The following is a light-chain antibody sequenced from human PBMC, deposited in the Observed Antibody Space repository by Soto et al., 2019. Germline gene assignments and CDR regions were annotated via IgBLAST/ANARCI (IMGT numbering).Light chain of an antibody. CDR3: QQYNNWPSWT. J-gene: IGKJ1*01. CDR2: GAS. V-gene: IGKV3-15*01. Sequence: EVVLTQSPDSLALSPAKTATLSCRSSQSVSSNLAWYQQKPGQAPRLLIYGASTRATGIPARFSGSGSATEFTLTISSLQSEDFAVYYCQQYNNWPSWTFGQGTKVDIK. CDR1: QSVSSN.